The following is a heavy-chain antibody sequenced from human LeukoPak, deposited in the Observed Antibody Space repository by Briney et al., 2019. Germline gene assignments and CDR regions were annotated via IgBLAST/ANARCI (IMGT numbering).Heavy chain of an antibody. CDR1: SASFSVVSFD. V-gene: IGHV4-61*01. D-gene: IGHD3-22*01. Sequence: SETLSLTCSVSSASFSVVSFDWSWIRQPPGKGLQYIGYIHYSGTTNYNPSLKSRVTISVDTSKNQFSLKLSSVTAADTAVYYCARYYDSSGYCSTPHSDFSGQGTLVTVSS. J-gene: IGHJ4*02. CDR3: ARYYDSSGYCSTPHSDF. CDR2: IHYSGTT.